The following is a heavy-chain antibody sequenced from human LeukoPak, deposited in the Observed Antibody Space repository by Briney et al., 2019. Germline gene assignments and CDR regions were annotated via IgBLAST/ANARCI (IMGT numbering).Heavy chain of an antibody. D-gene: IGHD1-26*01. Sequence: GGSLSLSCAASGFTFTSDAMTWVRQAPGKGLEWVSAISGSGGSTYYPDSVKGRFSISRDNSKNTLYLQINSLRAEDTAVYYCAKTLVGVTSGPDYYFVSWGHGNLVGVSS. CDR1: GFTFTSDA. CDR3: AKTLVGVTSGPDYYFVS. CDR2: ISGSGGST. V-gene: IGHV3-23*01. J-gene: IGHJ4*01.